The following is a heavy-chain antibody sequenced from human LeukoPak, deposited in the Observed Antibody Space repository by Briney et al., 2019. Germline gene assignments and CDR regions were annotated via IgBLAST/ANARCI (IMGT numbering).Heavy chain of an antibody. V-gene: IGHV3-7*04. J-gene: IGHJ4*02. Sequence: PGGSLRLSCAGSGFTFSTYWMYLVRQAPGKGLEWVANIKGDGSQKNYADSVKGRFTIYRDNAKNSLYLQINSLRDEDTAVYYCARGNDYWGQGTLVTVSS. CDR1: GFTFSTYW. CDR2: IKGDGSQK. CDR3: ARGNDY.